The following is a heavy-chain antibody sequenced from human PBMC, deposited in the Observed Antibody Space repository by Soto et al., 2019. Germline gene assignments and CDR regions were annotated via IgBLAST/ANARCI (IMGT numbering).Heavy chain of an antibody. CDR3: ARVVPGAEAWCGP. V-gene: IGHV1-18*01. CDR2: ISLYSDST. D-gene: IGHD2-2*01. J-gene: IGHJ5*02. Sequence: QVQLVQSGGEVKRPGASVKVSCKTSGYTFSNYGITWVRQAPGHPLEWLGWISLYSDSTNYAQKFQGRGSMTTDTSTTTAYMDLRSLRSDDTAVYYCARVVPGAEAWCGPWGQGTLVTVSS. CDR1: GYTFSNYG.